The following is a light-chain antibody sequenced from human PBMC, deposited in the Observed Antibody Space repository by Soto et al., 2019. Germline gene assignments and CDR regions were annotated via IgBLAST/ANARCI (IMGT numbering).Light chain of an antibody. CDR3: QQSYSTPWT. Sequence: EIQMTQSPSSMSESVGARVKITGRASQSISYYLNWYQQKPGRAPRLLIYTTSSLQSGVPSKFSGSASGTDFTLNISSLQPEDFATYYCQQSYSTPWTVAQGT. CDR2: TTS. CDR1: QSISYY. J-gene: IGKJ1*01. V-gene: IGKV1-39*01.